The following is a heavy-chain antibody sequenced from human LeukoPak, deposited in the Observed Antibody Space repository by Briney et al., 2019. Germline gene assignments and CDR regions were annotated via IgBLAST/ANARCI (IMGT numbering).Heavy chain of an antibody. CDR1: GFSFSSYS. D-gene: IGHD2-21*01. CDR3: ARGTPLGLWWSPSVDY. CDR2: IGISSSTI. Sequence: PGGSLRLSCAASGFSFSSYSMNWVRQAPGKGLEWVSYIGISSSTIYYADSVKGRFTISRDNAKNSLDLQMNSLRDEDTAVYYCARGTPLGLWWSPSVDYWGQGTLVTVSS. J-gene: IGHJ4*02. V-gene: IGHV3-48*02.